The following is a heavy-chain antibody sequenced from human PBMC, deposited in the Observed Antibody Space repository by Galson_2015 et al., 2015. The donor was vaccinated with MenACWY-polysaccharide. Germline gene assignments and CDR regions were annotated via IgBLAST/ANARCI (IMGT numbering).Heavy chain of an antibody. CDR1: GFTFSSYS. CDR3: ARVSLTTSNFDL. J-gene: IGHJ2*01. CDR2: ISSSRTSI. V-gene: IGHV3-21*04. Sequence: SLRLSCAASGFTFSSYSMNWVRQAPGRGLEWVSSISSSRTSIYYADSVKGRFTISRDSPKNTLHLQMNSLSAEDTAIYYCARVSLTTSNFDLWGRGTLVTVSS. D-gene: IGHD3-22*01.